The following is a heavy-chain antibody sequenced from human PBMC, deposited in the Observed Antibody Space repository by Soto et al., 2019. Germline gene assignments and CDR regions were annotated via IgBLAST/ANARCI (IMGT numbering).Heavy chain of an antibody. CDR1: GGSISSDDYY. J-gene: IGHJ4*02. CDR3: ARDRANTPDYFDY. V-gene: IGHV4-30-4*01. Sequence: PSETLSLTCTVSGGSISSDDYYWSWIRQPPGKGLEWIGYIYYTGRTPYNPSLRDRLTISVDTSKSHFSLRLSSVTAADTAVYFCARDRANTPDYFDYWGQGTLVTVSS. CDR2: IYYTGRT.